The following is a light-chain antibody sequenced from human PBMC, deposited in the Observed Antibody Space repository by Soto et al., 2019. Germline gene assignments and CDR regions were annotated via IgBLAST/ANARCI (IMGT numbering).Light chain of an antibody. J-gene: IGKJ1*01. CDR2: GAS. CDR3: QQDGPSPWT. V-gene: IGKV3-20*01. CDR1: QSVSRSY. Sequence: EIVLPQSPGTLSLSPGERATLSCRASQSVSRSYVGCYQQKPGQAPRLLLYGASNRATGIPARFSGSGSGSDFSLMSSRLGPEDFAVDYCQQDGPSPWTFGQGTKVEVK.